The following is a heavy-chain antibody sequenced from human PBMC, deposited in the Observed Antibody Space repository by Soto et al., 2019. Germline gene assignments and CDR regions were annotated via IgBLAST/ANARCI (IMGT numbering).Heavy chain of an antibody. D-gene: IGHD3-22*01. CDR2: ISWNSGSI. CDR1: GFTFDDYA. CDR3: AKAGVEYYYDSSGSGVQYWFDP. J-gene: IGHJ5*02. V-gene: IGHV3-9*01. Sequence: PGGSLRLSCAASGFTFDDYAMHWVRQAPGKGLEWVSGISWNSGSIGYADPVKGRFTISRDNAKNSLYLQMNSLRAEDTALYYCAKAGVEYYYDSSGSGVQYWFDPWGQGTLVTVSS.